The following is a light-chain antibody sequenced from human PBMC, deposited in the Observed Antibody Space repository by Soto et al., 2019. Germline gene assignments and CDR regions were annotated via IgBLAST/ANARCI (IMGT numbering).Light chain of an antibody. V-gene: IGKV3-11*01. CDR2: DAS. Sequence: EIVLTQSPSTLSLSPGDRATLSCRASQSVSSYLAWYQQKPGQPPSLLINDASNSATGIPARFSGSGSGTDLSLTIISLEPEDFAVYYCQQGSNWPPITFGQGTRLEIK. J-gene: IGKJ5*01. CDR1: QSVSSY. CDR3: QQGSNWPPIT.